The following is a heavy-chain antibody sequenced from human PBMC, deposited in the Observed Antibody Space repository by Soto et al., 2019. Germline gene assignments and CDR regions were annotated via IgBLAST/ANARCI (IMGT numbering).Heavy chain of an antibody. J-gene: IGHJ4*02. CDR2: ISYDGSNE. CDR3: AKDTYFYDTSCYYIFDY. D-gene: IGHD3-22*01. CDR1: GFAFSSDG. V-gene: IGHV3-30*18. Sequence: PGGSLRLSCAASGFAFSSDGIHRVRQAPGKGLEWVAGISYDGSNEHYTDSVKGRFTISRDNSKNTLYLQMNSLRAEDTAVYYCAKDTYFYDTSCYYIFDYWGQGT.